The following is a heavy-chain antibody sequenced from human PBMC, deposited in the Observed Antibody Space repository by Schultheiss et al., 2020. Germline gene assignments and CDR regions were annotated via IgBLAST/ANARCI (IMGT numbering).Heavy chain of an antibody. CDR1: GYTFTSYG. J-gene: IGHJ4*02. V-gene: IGHV1-18*01. Sequence: ASVKVSCKASGYTFTSYGISWVRQAPGQGLEWMGWISAYNGNTNYAQKLQGRVTMTTDTSTSTAYMELRSLRSDDTAVYYCARVRPDILTVSALNFDYWGQGTLVTVSS. D-gene: IGHD3-9*01. CDR3: ARVRPDILTVSALNFDY. CDR2: ISAYNGNT.